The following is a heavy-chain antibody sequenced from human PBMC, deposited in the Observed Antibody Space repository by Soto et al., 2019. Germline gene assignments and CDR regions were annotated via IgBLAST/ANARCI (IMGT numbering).Heavy chain of an antibody. CDR1: GFTVSSKY. CDR2: IQSGGTT. J-gene: IGHJ6*02. V-gene: IGHV3-66*01. D-gene: IGHD2-15*01. Sequence: EVQLVESGGGLVQPGGSLRLSCAASGFTVSSKYMTWVRQAPGKGLEWVSLIQSGGTTYYADSVKFRFTISRDTSEITLQLQVDSLRVEDTAVYYCARDDVLCDGGRCYRIPLDVWCEGTTVTVS. CDR3: ARDDVLCDGGRCYRIPLDV.